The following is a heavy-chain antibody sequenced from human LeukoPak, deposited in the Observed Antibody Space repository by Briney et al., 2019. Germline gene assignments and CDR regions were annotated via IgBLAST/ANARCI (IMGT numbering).Heavy chain of an antibody. V-gene: IGHV3-23*01. CDR2: ISGGGENT. CDR1: GFTFTSYA. Sequence: GGSLRLSCAASGFTFTSYAMSWIRQAPGKGLEWVSAISGGGENTYYADSVKGRFTISRDNSKNTLYLQMNSLRAEDTATYYCAKSRAMTTGVGRYFDLWGRGTLVTVSS. D-gene: IGHD1-1*01. J-gene: IGHJ2*01. CDR3: AKSRAMTTGVGRYFDL.